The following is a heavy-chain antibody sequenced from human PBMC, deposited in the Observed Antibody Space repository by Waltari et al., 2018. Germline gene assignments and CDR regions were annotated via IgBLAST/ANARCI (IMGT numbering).Heavy chain of an antibody. Sequence: QVQLVQSGAEVKKXXASVXVSCXASGYTFTGYYMHWVRQAPGQGLEWMGWINPNSGGTNYAQKFQGRVTMTRDTSISTAYMELSRLRSDDTAVYYCAXDFDGVTSWYSNAFDIWGQGTMVTXSX. CDR1: GYTFTGYY. D-gene: IGHD6-13*01. CDR3: AXDFDGVTSWYSNAFDI. J-gene: IGHJ3*02. CDR2: INPNSGGT. V-gene: IGHV1-2*02.